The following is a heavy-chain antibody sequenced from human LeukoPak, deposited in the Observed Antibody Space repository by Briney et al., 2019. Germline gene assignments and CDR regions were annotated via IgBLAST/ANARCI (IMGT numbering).Heavy chain of an antibody. D-gene: IGHD3-9*01. CDR3: ARGELRYFDWLNC. V-gene: IGHV3-74*01. CDR1: GFTFSSYW. J-gene: IGHJ5*01. Sequence: PGGSLRLSCAASGFTFSSYWMHWVRQAPGKGLVWVSRINSDGSSTSYADSVKGRFTISRDNAKNTLYLQMNSLRAEDTAVYYCARGELRYFDWLNCWGQGTLVTVSS. CDR2: INSDGSST.